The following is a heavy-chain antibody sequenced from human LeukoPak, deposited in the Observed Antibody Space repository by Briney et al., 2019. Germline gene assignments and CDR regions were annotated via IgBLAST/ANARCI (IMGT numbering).Heavy chain of an antibody. CDR2: ISGDGSSA. D-gene: IGHD6-19*01. CDR1: GFTFINYW. V-gene: IGHV3-74*01. CDR3: AKVCSSGWSGFDY. Sequence: GGSLRLSCAASGFTFINYWMHWVRQAPGKGPVWVSRISGDGSSAVYADSVKGRFTISRDNSKNTLYLQMNSLRAEDTAVYYCAKVCSSGWSGFDYWGQGTLVTVSS. J-gene: IGHJ4*02.